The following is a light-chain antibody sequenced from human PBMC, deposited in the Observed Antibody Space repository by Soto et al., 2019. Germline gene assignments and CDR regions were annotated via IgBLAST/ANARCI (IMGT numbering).Light chain of an antibody. CDR1: GGDFGSSTY. CDR3: SSCTTPNSWV. V-gene: IGLV2-14*01. J-gene: IGLJ3*02. CDR2: EVN. Sequence: QSVLIQPASVSGSPGQSLIISCTGTGGDFGSSTYVSWYQQHSDKAPKVVIYEVNKRPSGVSSRFSGAKSGSTASLTISGLQGDDEATYFCSSCTTPNSWVFGGGTELTVL.